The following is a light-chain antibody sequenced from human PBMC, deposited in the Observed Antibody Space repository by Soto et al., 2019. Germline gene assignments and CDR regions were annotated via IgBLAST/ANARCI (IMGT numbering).Light chain of an antibody. CDR1: QSVRNN. J-gene: IGKJ4*01. V-gene: IGKV3-15*01. Sequence: EIVMTQSPPTLSVSPGERATLSCRASQSVRNNLAWYQQKPGQSPRLLLYGASTRATGIPDRFSGSGSGTEFTLTINSLQSEDFAVYYCQQYNNRLAFGGGTKVEIK. CDR2: GAS. CDR3: QQYNNRLA.